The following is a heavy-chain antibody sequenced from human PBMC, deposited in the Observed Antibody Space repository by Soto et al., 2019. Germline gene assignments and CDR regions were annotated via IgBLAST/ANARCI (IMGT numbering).Heavy chain of an antibody. V-gene: IGHV4-34*01. J-gene: IGHJ5*02. CDR1: GGSFSGYY. CDR2: INHRGST. CDR3: ARVSTGTTPFLGSTDSVHRNPGP. Sequence: SETLSLTCAVYGGSFSGYYWSWIRRPPGKGLEWIGEINHRGSTNYNPSLKSRVTISVDTSKNQFSLKLSSVTAADTAVYYCARVSTGTTPFLGSTDSVHRNPGPWGQGTLVTVSS. D-gene: IGHD1-7*01.